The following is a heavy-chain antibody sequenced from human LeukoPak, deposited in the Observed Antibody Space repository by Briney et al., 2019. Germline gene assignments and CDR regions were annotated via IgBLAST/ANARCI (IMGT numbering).Heavy chain of an antibody. D-gene: IGHD6-19*01. CDR2: INHSGST. J-gene: IGHJ6*03. CDR3: AREYFGSGWGYYYYYMDV. CDR1: GGSFSGYY. V-gene: IGHV4-34*01. Sequence: SETLSLTCAVYGGSFSGYYWSWIRQPPGKGLEWIGEINHSGSTNYNPSLKSRVTISVDTSKNQFSLKLSSVTAADTAVYYCAREYFGSGWGYYYYYMDVWGKGTTVTVSS.